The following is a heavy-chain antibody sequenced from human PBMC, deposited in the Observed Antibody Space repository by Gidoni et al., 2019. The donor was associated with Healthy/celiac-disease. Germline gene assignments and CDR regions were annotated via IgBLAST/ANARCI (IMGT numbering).Heavy chain of an antibody. V-gene: IGHV1-69*17. D-gene: IGHD3-10*01. Sequence: QVQLVQSGAEVKKPGSSVKVSCKASGGTFSSYAISWVRPAPGQGLEWMGGIIPIFGIANYAQKFQGRVTITADKSTSTAYMELSSLRSEDTAVYYCARDRWPHRDYYYYGMDVWGQGTTVTVSS. CDR3: ARDRWPHRDYYYYGMDV. CDR2: IIPIFGIA. CDR1: GGTFSSYA. J-gene: IGHJ6*02.